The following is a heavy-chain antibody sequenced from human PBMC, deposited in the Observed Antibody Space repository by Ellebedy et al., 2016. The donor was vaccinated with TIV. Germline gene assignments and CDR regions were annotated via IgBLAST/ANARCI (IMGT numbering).Heavy chain of an antibody. CDR3: ADYYASGTYPDWLDP. CDR2: IKSKSDGGTA. V-gene: IGHV3-15*07. Sequence: GGSLRLXXVASGFSLTNAWTFTYAWMHWVRQAPGKGPEWVGRIKSKSDGGTADYAAPVKGRFSISRDDSKNTMYLQMNSLRIEDTAVYYCADYYASGTYPDWLDPWGQGTLVTVSS. CDR1: GFSLTNAWTFTYAW. D-gene: IGHD3-10*01. J-gene: IGHJ5*02.